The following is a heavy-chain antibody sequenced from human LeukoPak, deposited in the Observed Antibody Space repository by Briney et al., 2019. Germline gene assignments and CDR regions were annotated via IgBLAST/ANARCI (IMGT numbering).Heavy chain of an antibody. J-gene: IGHJ6*02. CDR3: ARTTVTPPDYYYYGMDV. Sequence: SETLSLTCTVSGGSISSYYWSWIRQPPGKGLEWIGYIFYSGSTNYNPSLKTRVTVSVDTSKNQFSLKLSSVTAADTAVYYCARTTVTPPDYYYYGMDVWGQGTTVTVSS. CDR1: GGSISSYY. D-gene: IGHD4-17*01. CDR2: IFYSGST. V-gene: IGHV4-59*01.